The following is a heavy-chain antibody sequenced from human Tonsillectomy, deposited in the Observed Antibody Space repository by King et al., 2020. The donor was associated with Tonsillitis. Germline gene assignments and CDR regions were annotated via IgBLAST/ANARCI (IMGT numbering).Heavy chain of an antibody. V-gene: IGHV3-48*04. D-gene: IGHD7-27*01. J-gene: IGHJ4*02. CDR3: AREGERKFTGAPHYFDH. Sequence: VQLVESGGGLVQPGGSLRLSCTASGFTYRSYTMNWVRQAPGKGLEWVSYISSTGTTIYYADSVKGRFTISRDNAKNSLFLQMNSLRGEDTAVYYCAREGERKFTGAPHYFDHWGQGALVTVSS. CDR1: GFTYRSYT. CDR2: ISSTGTTI.